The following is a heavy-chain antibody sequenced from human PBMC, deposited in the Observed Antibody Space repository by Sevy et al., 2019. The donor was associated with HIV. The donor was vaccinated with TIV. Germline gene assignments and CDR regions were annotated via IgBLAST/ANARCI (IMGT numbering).Heavy chain of an antibody. J-gene: IGHJ4*02. Sequence: GGSLRLSCAASGFTFSSYWMHWVRQVPGKGLVWVSRINSDGSSTTYADSVKGRFTISRDNAKNTLYLQMNSLRAEDKAFYYCKRDDCLTIQPFDYWGQGTLVTVSS. CDR1: GFTFSSYW. D-gene: IGHD2-21*01. V-gene: IGHV3-74*01. CDR2: INSDGSST. CDR3: KRDDCLTIQPFDY.